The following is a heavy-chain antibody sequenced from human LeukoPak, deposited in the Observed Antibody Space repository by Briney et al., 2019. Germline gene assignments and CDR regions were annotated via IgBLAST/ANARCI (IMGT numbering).Heavy chain of an antibody. CDR3: ARVGGKYCSSTSCYRSDY. V-gene: IGHV3-30-3*01. J-gene: IGHJ4*02. CDR1: GFTFSSYA. D-gene: IGHD2-2*01. Sequence: GGSLRLSCAASGFTFSSYAMHWVRQAPGKGLEWVAVISYDGSNKYYAGSVKGRFTISRDNSKNTLYLQMNSLRAEDTAVYYCARVGGKYCSSTSCYRSDYWGQGTLVTVSS. CDR2: ISYDGSNK.